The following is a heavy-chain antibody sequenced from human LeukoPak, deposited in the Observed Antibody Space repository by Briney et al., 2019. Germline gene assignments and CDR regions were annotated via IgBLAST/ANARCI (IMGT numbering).Heavy chain of an antibody. CDR1: GGSISSGSYY. V-gene: IGHV4-61*02. J-gene: IGHJ5*02. CDR3: ARFTPQGYGWGGYNRFDP. CDR2: IYTSGST. D-gene: IGHD3-16*01. Sequence: SETLSLTCTVSGGSISSGSYYWSWIRQPAGKGLEWIGRIYTSGSTNYNPSLKSRVTISVDTSKNQFSLNLTSVTAADTAVYYCARFTPQGYGWGGYNRFDPWGQGTLVTVSS.